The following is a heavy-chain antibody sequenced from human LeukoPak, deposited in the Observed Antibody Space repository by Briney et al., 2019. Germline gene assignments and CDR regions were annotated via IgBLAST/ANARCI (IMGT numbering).Heavy chain of an antibody. CDR3: AKGYASGTYYIDF. D-gene: IGHD3-10*01. V-gene: IGHV3-23*01. CDR2: LSASGLSS. J-gene: IGHJ4*02. CDR1: GFTFTTYA. Sequence: GGSLRLSCAASGFTFTTYAMTWVRQAPGRGLEWVSALSASGLSSYYAASVKDRFTISRDNSQNTLYLQMNSLRAEDTAVYYCAKGYASGTYYIDFRGQGTLVTVSS.